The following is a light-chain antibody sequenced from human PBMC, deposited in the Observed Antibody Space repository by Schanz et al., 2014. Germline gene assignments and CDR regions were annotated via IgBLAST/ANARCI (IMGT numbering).Light chain of an antibody. V-gene: IGLV2-23*02. CDR2: EVS. J-gene: IGLJ3*02. CDR1: SSDVGGYNY. CDR3: CSYAGSTTYWL. Sequence: QSALTQPASVSGSPGQSITISCTGTSSDVGGYNYVSWYQQHPGKAPKLMIYEVSQWPSGVSDRFSGSKSGNTASLTISGLQAEDEADYYCCSYAGSTTYWLFGGGTKLTVL.